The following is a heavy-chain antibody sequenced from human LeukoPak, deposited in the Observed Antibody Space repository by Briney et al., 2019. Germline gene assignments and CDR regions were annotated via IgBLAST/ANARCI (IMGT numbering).Heavy chain of an antibody. CDR1: GFTFSTYG. CDR3: ARDLSGYSGDY. D-gene: IGHD5-12*01. Sequence: GGSLRLSCAASGFTFSTYGMYWVRQAPGKGLEWVASIWDDGSNKNYADSVKGRFTISRDNSKNTLYLQMNSLRAEDTAVYYCARDLSGYSGDYWGQGTLVTVSS. CDR2: IWDDGSNK. J-gene: IGHJ4*02. V-gene: IGHV3-33*07.